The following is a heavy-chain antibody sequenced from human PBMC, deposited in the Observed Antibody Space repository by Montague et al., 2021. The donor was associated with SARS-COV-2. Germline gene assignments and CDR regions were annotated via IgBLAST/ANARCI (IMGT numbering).Heavy chain of an antibody. Sequence: SETLSLTCTVSSDSINSYSWGWIRQPPGKRLEWLGYVSSSGTTNYNPSLNSRIAISVDTSKNQFSLRLDSVTAADTAIYYCATLTQSNGDFWGQGALVTVS. V-gene: IGHV4-4*08. CDR1: SDSINSYS. J-gene: IGHJ4*02. CDR2: VSSSGTT. D-gene: IGHD4/OR15-4a*01. CDR3: ATLTQSNGDF.